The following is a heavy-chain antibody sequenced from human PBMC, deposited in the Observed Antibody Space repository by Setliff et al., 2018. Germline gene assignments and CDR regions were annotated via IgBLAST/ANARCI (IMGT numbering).Heavy chain of an antibody. V-gene: IGHV4-34*01. J-gene: IGHJ4*02. Sequence: SETLSLTCAVYGGSFSGYYWSWIRQPPGKGLEWIGEINHSGSTNYNPSLKSRVTISVDTSKNQFSLTLSSVTAADTAVYYCARLWRRIQQIDYWGQGTLVTVSS. CDR2: INHSGST. CDR1: GGSFSGYY. CDR3: ARLWRRIQQIDY. D-gene: IGHD3-10*01.